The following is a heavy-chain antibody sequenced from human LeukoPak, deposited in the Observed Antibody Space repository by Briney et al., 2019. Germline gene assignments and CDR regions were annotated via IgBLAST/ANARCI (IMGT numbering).Heavy chain of an antibody. CDR1: GYTFTGYY. Sequence: ASVKVSCKASGYTFTGYYMHWVRQAPGQGLEWMGWINPNSGGTNYAQKFQGRVTMTRDTSISTAYMELSRLRSDDTAVYYCVYSSSSLSYYFDYWGQGTLVTVSS. CDR3: VYSSSSLSYYFDY. CDR2: INPNSGGT. V-gene: IGHV1-2*02. D-gene: IGHD6-13*01. J-gene: IGHJ4*02.